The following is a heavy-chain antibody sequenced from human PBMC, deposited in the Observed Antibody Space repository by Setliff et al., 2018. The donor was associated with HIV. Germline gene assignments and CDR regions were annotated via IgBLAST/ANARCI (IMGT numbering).Heavy chain of an antibody. J-gene: IGHJ4*02. Sequence: LRLSCAASGFTFSRYAMHWVRQAPGKGLEWVAVISYDGSNKYYADSVKGRFTISRDNARNSLFLHIIDLGAEDTATYYCVRDAYGNSYFDYWGQGALVTVSS. V-gene: IGHV3-30*07. CDR2: ISYDGSNK. CDR1: GFTFSRYA. D-gene: IGHD4-17*01. CDR3: VRDAYGNSYFDY.